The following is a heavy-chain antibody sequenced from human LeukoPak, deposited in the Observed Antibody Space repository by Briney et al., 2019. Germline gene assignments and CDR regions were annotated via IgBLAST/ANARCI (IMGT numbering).Heavy chain of an antibody. CDR1: GFTFSSYS. Sequence: PGGSLRLSCAASGFTFSSYSMNWVRQAPGKGLEWVSYISSSSSTIYYADSVKGRVTVSRDNAKSLLFLHMSSLRPDDTAVYYCARDFTGGEYFDSWGQGALVSVSS. V-gene: IGHV3-48*04. CDR3: ARDFTGGEYFDS. J-gene: IGHJ4*02. CDR2: ISSSSSTI. D-gene: IGHD3-16*01.